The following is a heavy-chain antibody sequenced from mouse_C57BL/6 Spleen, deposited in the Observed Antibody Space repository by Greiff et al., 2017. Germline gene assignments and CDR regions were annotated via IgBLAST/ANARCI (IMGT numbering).Heavy chain of an antibody. V-gene: IGHV1-80*01. CDR2: IYPGDGDT. CDR1: GYAFSSYW. D-gene: IGHD3-2*02. Sequence: QVQLQQSGAELVKPGASVKISCKASGYAFSSYWMNWVKQRPGKGLEWIGQIYPGDGDTNYNGKFKGKATLTADKSSSTAYMQLSSLTSEDSAVYFCARELRLDAMDYWGQGTSVTVSS. J-gene: IGHJ4*01. CDR3: ARELRLDAMDY.